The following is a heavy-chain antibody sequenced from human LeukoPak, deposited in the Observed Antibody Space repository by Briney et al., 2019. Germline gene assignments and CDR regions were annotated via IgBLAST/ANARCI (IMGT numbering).Heavy chain of an antibody. CDR2: IYHSGST. V-gene: IGHV4-30-2*01. CDR3: ARDSYGMDV. Sequence: SETLSLTCAVSGCSISSGGYSWSWLRQPPGKGLEWIGYIYHSGSTYYNPSLKSRVTISVDRSKNQFSLKLSSVTAADTAVYYCARDSYGMDVWGQGTTVTVSS. J-gene: IGHJ6*02. CDR1: GCSISSGGYS.